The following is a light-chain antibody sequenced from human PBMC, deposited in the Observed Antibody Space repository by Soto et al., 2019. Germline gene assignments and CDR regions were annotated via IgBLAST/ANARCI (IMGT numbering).Light chain of an antibody. CDR3: QQYSNWPPYT. V-gene: IGKV3-15*01. J-gene: IGKJ2*01. CDR2: AAS. Sequence: EILMTQSPATLSVSPGERATLSCRASQSVSSKLAWYQQKPGQAPRLLIYAASTRATGIPARVSGSGSGTEFTLTITSLQSEDFAVYYCQQYSNWPPYTFGQGTKLEIK. CDR1: QSVSSK.